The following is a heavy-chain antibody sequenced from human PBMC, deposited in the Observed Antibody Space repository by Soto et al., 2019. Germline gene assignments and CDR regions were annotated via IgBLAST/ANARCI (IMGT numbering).Heavy chain of an antibody. CDR2: IYYSGST. J-gene: IGHJ5*02. D-gene: IGHD1-26*01. CDR1: GGSISSYY. CDR3: ARVSGQVWFDP. V-gene: IGHV4-59*08. Sequence: PSETLSLTCTVSGGSISSYYWSWIRQPPGKGLEWIGYIYYSGSTNYNPSLKSRVTISVDTSKNQFSLKLSSVTAADTAVYYCARVSGQVWFDPCGQGSLVTVSS.